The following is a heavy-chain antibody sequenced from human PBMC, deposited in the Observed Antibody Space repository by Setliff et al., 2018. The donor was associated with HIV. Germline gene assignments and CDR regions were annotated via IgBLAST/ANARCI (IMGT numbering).Heavy chain of an antibody. CDR3: ARPAPYGTLDAFDI. J-gene: IGHJ3*02. D-gene: IGHD3-10*01. Sequence: GKGLEWIGRVSSRGDTXYNPXXXXXXTMSVDTSXNQFXXKLTXLTASDTAVXXXARPAPYGTLDAFDIWGQGTMVTVSS. CDR2: VSSRGDT. V-gene: IGHV4-4*07.